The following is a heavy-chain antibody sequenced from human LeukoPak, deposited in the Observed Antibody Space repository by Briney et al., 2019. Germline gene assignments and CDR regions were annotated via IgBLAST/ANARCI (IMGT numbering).Heavy chain of an antibody. D-gene: IGHD2-2*01. CDR3: TSDPIVVVPAAANWFDP. V-gene: IGHV3-15*01. CDR2: IKSKTDGGTT. Sequence: GGSLRLSCAASGFTFSSYAMSWVRQAPGKGLEWVGRIKSKTDGGTTDYAAPVKGRFTISRDDSKNTLYLQMNSLKTEDTAVYYCTSDPIVVVPAAANWFDPWGQGTLVTVSS. CDR1: GFTFSSYA. J-gene: IGHJ5*02.